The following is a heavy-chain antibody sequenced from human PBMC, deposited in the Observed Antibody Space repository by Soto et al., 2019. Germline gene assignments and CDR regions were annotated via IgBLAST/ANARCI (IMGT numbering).Heavy chain of an antibody. V-gene: IGHV3-74*01. CDR1: GFTFSSYW. J-gene: IGHJ4*02. CDR2: INSDGSST. D-gene: IGHD3-16*02. Sequence: EVQLLESGGGLVQPGGSLRLSCAASGFTFSSYWMHWVRQAPGKGLVWVSRINSDGSSTSYADSVKGRFTISRDNAKNTLYLQMNSLRAEDTAVYYCARDSTITFGGVIVIPDLGDWGQGTLVTVSS. CDR3: ARDSTITFGGVIVIPDLGD.